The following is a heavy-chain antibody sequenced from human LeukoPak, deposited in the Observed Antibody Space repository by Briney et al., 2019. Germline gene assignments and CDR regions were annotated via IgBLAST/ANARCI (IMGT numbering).Heavy chain of an antibody. Sequence: PGRSLRLSCAASGFTFSSYAMHWVRQAPGKGLEWVAVISYDGSNKYYADSVKGRFTITRDNSKNTLYLQMNSLRAEDTAVYYCARDYIEDDAFDIWGQGTMVTVSS. J-gene: IGHJ3*02. D-gene: IGHD2-15*01. V-gene: IGHV3-30*04. CDR1: GFTFSSYA. CDR2: ISYDGSNK. CDR3: ARDYIEDDAFDI.